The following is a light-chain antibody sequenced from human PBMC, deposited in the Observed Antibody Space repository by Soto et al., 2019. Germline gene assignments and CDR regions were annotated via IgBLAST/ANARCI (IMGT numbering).Light chain of an antibody. V-gene: IGLV9-49*03. CDR1: SGYSNYK. CDR2: VGTGGIVG. J-gene: IGLJ2*01. CDR3: GADHGSGSYFVVV. Sequence: QLVLTQPPSASASLGASVTLTCTLSSGYSNYKVDWYQQRPGKGPRFVMRVGTGGIVGSRGDGFPDRFSVLGSGLNRYLTIKNIQEEDESDYHCGADHGSGSYFVVVFGGGTKLTVL.